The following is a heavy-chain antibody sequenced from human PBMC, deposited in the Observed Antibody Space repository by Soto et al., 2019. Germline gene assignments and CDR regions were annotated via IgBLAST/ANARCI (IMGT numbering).Heavy chain of an antibody. V-gene: IGHV1-18*01. CDR3: ARDVIDETVTQTGYDY. J-gene: IGHJ4*02. Sequence: SVKVSCKASGYTFTSYGISWVRQAPGQGLEWMGWISAYNGNTNYAQKLQGRVTMTTDTSTSTAYMELRSLRSDDTAVYYCARDVIDETVTQTGYDYWGQGTLVTVSS. CDR2: ISAYNGNT. D-gene: IGHD1-1*01. CDR1: GYTFTSYG.